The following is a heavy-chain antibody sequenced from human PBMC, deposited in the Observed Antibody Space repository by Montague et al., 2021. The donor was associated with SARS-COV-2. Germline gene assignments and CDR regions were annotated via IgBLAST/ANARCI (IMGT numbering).Heavy chain of an antibody. J-gene: IGHJ6*02. CDR3: ARGIYGFKEATKGLDV. Sequence: SETRSLTCTVSGGSIRSSDNYWGWIRQHPGKGLEWIGYMYYSGSTYYNPSLKSRVTISVDTSKKQFSLKLSSVTAADTAVYYCARGIYGFKEATKGLDVWGQGTTVSVSS. CDR2: MYYSGST. CDR1: GGSIRSSDNY. D-gene: IGHD3/OR15-3a*01. V-gene: IGHV4-39*07.